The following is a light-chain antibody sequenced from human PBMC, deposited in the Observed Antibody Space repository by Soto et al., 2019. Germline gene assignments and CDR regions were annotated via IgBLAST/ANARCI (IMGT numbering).Light chain of an antibody. CDR1: QSLLHRNGYNY. Sequence: DIVMTQSPLSLPVTPGEPASISCRSSQSLLHRNGYNYLDWYLQKPGQSPQLLIYLGSNRASGVPDRFRGSGSGTDFTLKISRVEAEDVGVYYCMQALQTPLTFGGGTKVEI. CDR3: MQALQTPLT. J-gene: IGKJ4*01. CDR2: LGS. V-gene: IGKV2-28*01.